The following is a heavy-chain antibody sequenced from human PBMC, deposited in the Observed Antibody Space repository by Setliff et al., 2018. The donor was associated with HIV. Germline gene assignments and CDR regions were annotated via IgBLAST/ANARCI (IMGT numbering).Heavy chain of an antibody. CDR1: GFTFSSHV. V-gene: IGHV3-23*01. CDR3: ARDPIMAGPDYFDY. Sequence: PGGSLRLSCAVSGFTFSSHVMNWVRQAPGKGLEWVSTINENGANTHYADSVKGRFTISRDNSKNTVYLQMDNLGAEDTALYYCARDPIMAGPDYFDYWGQGTLVTVSS. J-gene: IGHJ4*02. CDR2: INENGANT. D-gene: IGHD2-8*01.